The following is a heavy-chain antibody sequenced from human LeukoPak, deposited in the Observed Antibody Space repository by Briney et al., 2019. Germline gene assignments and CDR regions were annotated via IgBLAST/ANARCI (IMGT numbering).Heavy chain of an antibody. CDR1: GFTFSSYS. J-gene: IGHJ4*02. V-gene: IGHV3-48*01. D-gene: IGHD3-22*01. Sequence: GGSLRLSCAASGFTFSSYSMNWVRQAPGKGLEWVSYISSSSSTIYYADSVKGRFTISRDNAKNSLYLQMNSLRAEDTAVYYCARDPDDGSGYPHPYFDYWGQGTLVTVSS. CDR3: ARDPDDGSGYPHPYFDY. CDR2: ISSSSSTI.